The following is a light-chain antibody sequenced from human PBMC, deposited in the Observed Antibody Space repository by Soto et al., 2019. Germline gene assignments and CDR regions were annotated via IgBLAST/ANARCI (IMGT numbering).Light chain of an antibody. J-gene: IGKJ4*01. CDR3: QQRSNWSKLT. V-gene: IGKV3-11*01. Sequence: EIVLTQSPATLSLSPGERATISCRASQSVSSYLAWYQQKPGQAHRLLIYDASNRATGIPARFSGSGSGTNVTLTISSLEPEDFAVYYCQQRSNWSKLTFGGGTKVEIK. CDR2: DAS. CDR1: QSVSSY.